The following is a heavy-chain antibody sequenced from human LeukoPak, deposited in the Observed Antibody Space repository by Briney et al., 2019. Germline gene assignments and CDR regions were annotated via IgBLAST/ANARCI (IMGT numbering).Heavy chain of an antibody. D-gene: IGHD6-19*01. CDR3: AKKGSSSGWYAAFDI. Sequence: GGSLRLSCAASGFTFDDYAMHRVRQAPGKGLEWVSGISWNSGSIGYADSVKGRFTISRDNAKNSLYLQMNSLRAEDTALYYCAKKGSSSGWYAAFDIWGQGTMVTVSS. J-gene: IGHJ3*02. CDR2: ISWNSGSI. CDR1: GFTFDDYA. V-gene: IGHV3-9*01.